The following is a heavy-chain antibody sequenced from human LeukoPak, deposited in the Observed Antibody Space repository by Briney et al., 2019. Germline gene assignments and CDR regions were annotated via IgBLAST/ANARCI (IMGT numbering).Heavy chain of an antibody. D-gene: IGHD6-19*01. J-gene: IGHJ4*02. CDR1: GYTFTAFH. CDR3: ARGEVDTSGWDCFHF. CDR2: INPNTGAT. Sequence: ALVKVSCKTSGYTFTAFHMHWVRRAPGQGLEWMGWINPNTGATNYPQKFQGRVTMTTDTSISTAYMELRSLRSDDTAFYYCARGEVDTSGWDCFHFWGQGALVTVPS. V-gene: IGHV1-2*02.